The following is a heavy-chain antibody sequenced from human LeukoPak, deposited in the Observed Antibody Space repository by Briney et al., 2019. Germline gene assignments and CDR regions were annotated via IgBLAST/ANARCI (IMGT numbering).Heavy chain of an antibody. Sequence: VASVKVSCKASGGTFSSYAISWVRQAPGQGLEWMGGIIPIFGTANYAQKFQGRVTITADESTSTAYMELSSLRSEDTAVYYCARGGIAARPQDYWGQGTLVTVSS. CDR2: IIPIFGTA. D-gene: IGHD6-6*01. J-gene: IGHJ4*02. CDR1: GGTFSSYA. V-gene: IGHV1-69*13. CDR3: ARGGIAARPQDY.